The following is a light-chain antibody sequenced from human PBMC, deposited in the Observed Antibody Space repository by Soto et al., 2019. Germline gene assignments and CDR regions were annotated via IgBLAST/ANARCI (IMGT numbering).Light chain of an antibody. CDR2: DAY. CDR3: QQYGGSSWT. V-gene: IGKV3-11*01. J-gene: IGKJ1*01. Sequence: EVVLTQSPVTLSLSPGERATLSCRASQSFRGLLAWYQQKPGQAPRLLIYDAYNRATGIPPRFSGSGSGTDFTLTISSLEPEDFAVYYCQQYGGSSWTFGQGTKVEIK. CDR1: QSFRGL.